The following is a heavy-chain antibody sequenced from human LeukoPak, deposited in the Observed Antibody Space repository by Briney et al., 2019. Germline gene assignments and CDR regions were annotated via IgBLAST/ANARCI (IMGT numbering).Heavy chain of an antibody. D-gene: IGHD1-26*01. V-gene: IGHV4-34*01. CDR1: GGSFSGYY. CDR2: INHSGST. J-gene: IGHJ6*03. CDR3: ARGASLVVGATDYYYMDV. Sequence: SETLSLTCAVYGGSFSGYYWSWIRQPPGKGLEWIGEINHSGSTNYNPSLKSRVTISVDTSKNQFSLKLSSVTAVDTAVYYCARGASLVVGATDYYYMDVWGKGTTVTVSS.